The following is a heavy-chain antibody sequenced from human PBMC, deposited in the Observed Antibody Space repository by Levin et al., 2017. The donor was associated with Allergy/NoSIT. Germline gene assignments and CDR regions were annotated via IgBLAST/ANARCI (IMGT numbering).Heavy chain of an antibody. J-gene: IGHJ3*02. CDR1: GYSFTSHW. Sequence: GGSLRLSCKGSGYSFTSHWIGWVRQMPGKGLEWMGIIYPSDSDTRYSPSFQGQVIISADKSISTAYLPWSSLKASDTAMYYCARHGKTSLRFDAFDIWGQGTMVTVSS. CDR2: IYPSDSDT. V-gene: IGHV5-51*01. CDR3: ARHGKTSLRFDAFDI.